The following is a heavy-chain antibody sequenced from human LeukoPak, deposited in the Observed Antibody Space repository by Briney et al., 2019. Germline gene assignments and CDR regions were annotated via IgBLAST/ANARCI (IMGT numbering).Heavy chain of an antibody. CDR2: SKNKANSYIT. CDR1: GGSISSIN. J-gene: IGHJ4*02. D-gene: IGHD2-15*01. V-gene: IGHV3-72*01. Sequence: GTLSLTCAVSGGSISSINLWSWVRQAPGKGLEWVGRSKNKANSYITQYAAFVQGRFTISRDDSKNSLYLQINSLKTEDTAVYYCARDDGGQGDYWGQGTLVTVSS. CDR3: ARDDGGQGDY.